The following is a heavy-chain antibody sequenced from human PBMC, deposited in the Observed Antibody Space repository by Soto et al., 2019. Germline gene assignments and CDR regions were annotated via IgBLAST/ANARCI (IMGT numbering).Heavy chain of an antibody. CDR1: GGSVSSGNYY. Sequence: PSETLSLTCTVSGGSVSSGNYYWTWIRQPPGKRLEWIGNIHDSGTTNYNPSLKSRVTISIDPSQSQFSLRLTSVIAADTAVYYCAREVAAIGDFDSWGQGTLVTVSS. J-gene: IGHJ4*02. CDR2: IHDSGTT. V-gene: IGHV4-61*01. D-gene: IGHD3-16*01. CDR3: AREVAAIGDFDS.